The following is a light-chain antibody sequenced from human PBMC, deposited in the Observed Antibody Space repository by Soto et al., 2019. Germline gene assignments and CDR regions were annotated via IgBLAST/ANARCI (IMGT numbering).Light chain of an antibody. CDR1: QSISNC. CDR2: DAS. Sequence: DIQMTQSPSTLFASVGDRVTITCRASQSISNCLAWYQQKPGKAPKLLIYDASSLQTGLPSRFSGSGSGTEFTLTISGLQPDDFASYYCQQYNGYFLTFGGGPKVEIK. CDR3: QQYNGYFLT. J-gene: IGKJ4*01. V-gene: IGKV1-5*01.